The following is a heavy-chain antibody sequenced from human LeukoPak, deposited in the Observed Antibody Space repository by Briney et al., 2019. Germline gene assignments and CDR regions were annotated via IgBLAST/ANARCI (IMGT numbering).Heavy chain of an antibody. CDR2: IYYSGST. CDR1: GGSISSYY. J-gene: IGHJ3*02. Sequence: SETLSLTCTVSGGSISSYYWSWIRQPPGKGLEWIGYIYYSGSTNYNPSLKSRVTISVDTSKNQFSLKLSSVTAADTAVYYCARDGYYDSSGLGAFGIWGQGTMVTVSS. V-gene: IGHV4-59*01. CDR3: ARDGYYDSSGLGAFGI. D-gene: IGHD3-22*01.